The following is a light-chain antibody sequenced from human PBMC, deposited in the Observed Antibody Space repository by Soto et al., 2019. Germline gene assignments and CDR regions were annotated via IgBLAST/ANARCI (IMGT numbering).Light chain of an antibody. Sequence: EIVRTQYPASLSVSPGERVTLSCRAGLGVTTNFAWYQQKSGQSPRLLIYDVSTRATGVPARFSGTGSETDFTLTISGLQSEDSAVYFCQQYNNWPFSFGQGTRLEIK. V-gene: IGKV3-15*01. CDR2: DVS. CDR3: QQYNNWPFS. J-gene: IGKJ5*01. CDR1: LGVTTN.